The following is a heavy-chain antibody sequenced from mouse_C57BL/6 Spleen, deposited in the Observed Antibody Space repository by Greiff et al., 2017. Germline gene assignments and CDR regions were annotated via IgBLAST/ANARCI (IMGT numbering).Heavy chain of an antibody. J-gene: IGHJ3*01. D-gene: IGHD2-3*01. Sequence: VKLVESGAELVRPGASVKLSCKASGYTFTDYYINWVKQRPGQGLEWIARIYPGSGNTYYNEKFKGKATLTAEKSSSTAYMQLSSLTSEDSAVYFCARSDDGYSWFAYWGQGTLVTVSA. CDR1: GYTFTDYY. V-gene: IGHV1-76*01. CDR3: ARSDDGYSWFAY. CDR2: IYPGSGNT.